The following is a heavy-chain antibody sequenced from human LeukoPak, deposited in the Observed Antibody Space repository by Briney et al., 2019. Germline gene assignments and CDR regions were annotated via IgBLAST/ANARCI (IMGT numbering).Heavy chain of an antibody. CDR3: ARHGGGYSYGSFDY. Sequence: PSETLSLTCTVSGGSISSSSYYWGWIRQPPGKGLEWIGSIYYSGSTYYNPSLKSRVTISVDTSKNQFSLKLNSVTAADTAVYYCARHGGGYSYGSFDYWGQGTLVTVSS. CDR1: GGSISSSSYY. V-gene: IGHV4-39*01. D-gene: IGHD5-18*01. CDR2: IYYSGST. J-gene: IGHJ4*02.